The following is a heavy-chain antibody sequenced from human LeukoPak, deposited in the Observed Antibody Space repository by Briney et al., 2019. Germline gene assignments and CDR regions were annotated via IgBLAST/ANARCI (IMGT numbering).Heavy chain of an antibody. D-gene: IGHD4-17*01. V-gene: IGHV5-10-1*01. J-gene: IGHJ4*02. CDR1: GYSFTSYW. CDR3: ARHVDGDYMNFDY. CDR2: IDPSDSYT. Sequence: GESLKISCKGSGYSFTSYWISWVRQMPGKGLEWMGRIDPSDSYTNYSPSFQGHVTISADKSISTAYLQWSSLKASDTAMYYCARHVDGDYMNFDYWSQGTLVTVSS.